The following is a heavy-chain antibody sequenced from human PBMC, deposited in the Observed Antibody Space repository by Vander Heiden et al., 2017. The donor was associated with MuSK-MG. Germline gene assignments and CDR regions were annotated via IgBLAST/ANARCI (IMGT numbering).Heavy chain of an antibody. Sequence: QVQLVQSGSELKKPGASVKVSCKASGYTFTSYAMNWVRQAPGQGLEWMGWINTNTGNPTYAQGFTGRVVFSLDTSVSTAYLQISSLKAEETAVDYCARRYCSSTSCYKNWFDPWGQGTMVTVFS. CDR2: INTNTGNP. CDR1: GYTFTSYA. CDR3: ARRYCSSTSCYKNWFDP. D-gene: IGHD2-2*02. J-gene: IGHJ5*02. V-gene: IGHV7-4-1*02.